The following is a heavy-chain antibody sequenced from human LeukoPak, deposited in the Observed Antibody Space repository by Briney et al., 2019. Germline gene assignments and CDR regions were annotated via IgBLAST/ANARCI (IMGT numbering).Heavy chain of an antibody. J-gene: IGHJ5*02. D-gene: IGHD5-18*01. CDR3: ARDTAMVTYWFDP. Sequence: GASVKVSCKASGYTFTGYYMHWVRQAPGQGLEWMGWINPNSGGTNYAQKFQGRVTMTRDTSISTAYMELSRLRSDGTAVYYCARDTAMVTYWFDPWGQGTPVTVSS. V-gene: IGHV1-2*02. CDR1: GYTFTGYY. CDR2: INPNSGGT.